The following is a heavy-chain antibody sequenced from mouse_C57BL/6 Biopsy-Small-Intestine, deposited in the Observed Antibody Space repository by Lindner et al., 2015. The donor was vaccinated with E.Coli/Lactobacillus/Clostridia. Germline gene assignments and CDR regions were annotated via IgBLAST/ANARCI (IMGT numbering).Heavy chain of an antibody. V-gene: IGHV5-17*01. Sequence: VQLQESGGGLVKPGGSLKLSXAASGFTFSDFGMHWVRQAPEKGLEWVAYISRGSSTIYYADTVKGRFTISRDNAKNTLFLLLTSLRSEDTATYYCARRPGTSYFEYWGQGTTLTVSS. CDR3: ARRPGTSYFEY. CDR1: GFTFSDFG. J-gene: IGHJ2*01. D-gene: IGHD4-1*01. CDR2: ISRGSSTI.